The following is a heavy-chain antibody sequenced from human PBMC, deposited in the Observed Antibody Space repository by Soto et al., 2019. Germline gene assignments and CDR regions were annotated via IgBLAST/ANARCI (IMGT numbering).Heavy chain of an antibody. V-gene: IGHV4-59*01. J-gene: IGHJ4*02. D-gene: IGHD1-26*01. Sequence: QVQLRESGPGLVKPSETLSLTCTVSGASINSYYWSWMRQPPGKGLEWIGYVYYNGNTNYNPSLKSRVPISVDTSNNQFSLRLSSVTAADTAVYYCARDSGTRYWGQGTLVTVSS. CDR3: ARDSGTRY. CDR2: VYYNGNT. CDR1: GASINSYY.